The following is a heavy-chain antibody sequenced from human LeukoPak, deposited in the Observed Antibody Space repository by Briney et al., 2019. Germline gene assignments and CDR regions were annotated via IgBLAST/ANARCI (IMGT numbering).Heavy chain of an antibody. CDR1: GFTFSTYE. CDR2: ISSSGSTI. Sequence: PGGSLRLLCAASGFTFSTYEMNWVRQSPGKGLEWVSYISSSGSTIYYADSVKGRFTISRDNAKNSLYLQMNSLRAEDTAVYYCARDWGMTSHFDYWGQGTLVTVSS. J-gene: IGHJ4*02. V-gene: IGHV3-48*03. D-gene: IGHD3-16*01. CDR3: ARDWGMTSHFDY.